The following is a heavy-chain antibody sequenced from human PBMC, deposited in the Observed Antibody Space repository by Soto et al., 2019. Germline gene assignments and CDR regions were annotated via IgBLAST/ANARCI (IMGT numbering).Heavy chain of an antibody. CDR1: GGTFSSYA. CDR3: ARARVLFGVAKYYFDY. CDR2: IIPIFGTA. D-gene: IGHD3-3*01. J-gene: IGHJ4*02. Sequence: GASVKVSCKASGGTFSSYAISWVRQAPGQGLEWMGGIIPIFGTANYAQKFQGRVTITADESTSTAYIELSSLRSEDTAVYYCARARVLFGVAKYYFDYWGQGTLVTVSS. V-gene: IGHV1-69*13.